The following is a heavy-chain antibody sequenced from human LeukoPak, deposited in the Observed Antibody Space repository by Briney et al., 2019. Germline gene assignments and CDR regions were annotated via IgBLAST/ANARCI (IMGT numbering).Heavy chain of an antibody. CDR1: GGSISSSSYY. V-gene: IGHV4-39*07. CDR3: ATSRYRIAVAGIGY. Sequence: PSETLSLTCTVSGGSISSSSYYWSWIRQPPGKGLEWIGEINHSGSTNYNPSLKSRVTISVDTSKNQFSLKLSSVTAADTAVYYCATSRYRIAVAGIGYWGQGTLVTVSS. CDR2: INHSGST. D-gene: IGHD6-19*01. J-gene: IGHJ4*02.